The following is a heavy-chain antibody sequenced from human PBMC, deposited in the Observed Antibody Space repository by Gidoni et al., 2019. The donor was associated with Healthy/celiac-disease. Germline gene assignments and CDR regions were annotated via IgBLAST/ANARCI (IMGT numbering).Heavy chain of an antibody. J-gene: IGHJ4*02. CDR3: ARDRDYYDSSGYYEKDDY. CDR1: GFTFSSYS. Sequence: EVQLVESGGGLVQPGGSLRLSCAASGFTFSSYSMNWVRQAPGKGLEWVSYISSSSSTIYYADSVKGQFTISRDNAKNSLYLKMNSLRDEDTAVYYCARDRDYYDSSGYYEKDDYWGQGTLVTVSS. V-gene: IGHV3-48*02. CDR2: ISSSSSTI. D-gene: IGHD3-22*01.